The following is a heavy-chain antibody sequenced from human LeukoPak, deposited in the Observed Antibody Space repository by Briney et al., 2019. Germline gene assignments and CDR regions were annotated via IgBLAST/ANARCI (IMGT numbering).Heavy chain of an antibody. J-gene: IGHJ4*02. Sequence: PGESLRLSCVASGFTLSSYWRSWVRQAPGKGLEWVASIKQDGSEKYYVDSVMGRFTISRDNAKNSLYLQINSVRAEDTAVYYCARDKAHLAAAGFIDCWGQGTVVTVSS. CDR1: GFTLSSYW. D-gene: IGHD6-13*01. CDR2: IKQDGSEK. CDR3: ARDKAHLAAAGFIDC. V-gene: IGHV3-7*01.